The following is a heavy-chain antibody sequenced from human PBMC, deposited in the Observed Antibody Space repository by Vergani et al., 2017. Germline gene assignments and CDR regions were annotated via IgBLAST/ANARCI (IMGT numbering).Heavy chain of an antibody. CDR1: GGSISSSSYY. Sequence: QLQLQESGPGLVKPSETLSLTCTVSGGSISSSSYYWSWIRQPAGKGLEWIGRIYTSGSTNYNPSLKSRVTMSVDTSKNQFSLKLSSVTAADTAVYYCARDGHYYYDSQRYRFDPWGQGTLVTVSS. CDR2: IYTSGST. J-gene: IGHJ5*02. V-gene: IGHV4-61*02. CDR3: ARDGHYYYDSQRYRFDP. D-gene: IGHD3-22*01.